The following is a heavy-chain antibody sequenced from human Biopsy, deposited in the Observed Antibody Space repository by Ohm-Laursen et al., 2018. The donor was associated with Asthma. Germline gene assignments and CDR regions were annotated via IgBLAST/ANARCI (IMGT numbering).Heavy chain of an antibody. D-gene: IGHD3-22*01. CDR1: GDSITSGGCC. CDR2: IHHSGTS. Sequence: TLSLTCTVSGDSITSGGCCWNWIRQHPGKGQEWIGYIHHSGTSYFNPSLKSRVSFSRDPSKNQFSLRLSSVTAADTAMYYCARIPRRSGSYFVDYWGQGTLVTVSS. V-gene: IGHV4-31*03. CDR3: ARIPRRSGSYFVDY. J-gene: IGHJ4*02.